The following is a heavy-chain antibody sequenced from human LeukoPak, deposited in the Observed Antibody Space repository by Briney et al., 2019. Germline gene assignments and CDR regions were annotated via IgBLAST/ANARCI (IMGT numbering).Heavy chain of an antibody. Sequence: GSLRLSCAASGFTFSSYAMSWIRQPPGKGLEWIGEVNDYGNINYNPSLKSRVSISVDTSKNQFSLKLNSVTAADTALYYCARQRWFDVWGQGTMVTVSS. CDR2: VNDYGNI. CDR3: ARQRWFDV. D-gene: IGHD2-15*01. CDR1: GFTFSSYA. J-gene: IGHJ3*01. V-gene: IGHV4-34*01.